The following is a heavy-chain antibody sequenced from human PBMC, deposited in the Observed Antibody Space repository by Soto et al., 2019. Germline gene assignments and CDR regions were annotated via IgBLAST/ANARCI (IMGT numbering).Heavy chain of an antibody. CDR3: ARRWGDAFDF. J-gene: IGHJ3*01. Sequence: SETLSLTCAVSGGSISSYYWSWIRQPPGKGLEWIGYIYYSGSTNYNPSLKSRVTISVDTSKNQFSLKLSSVTAADTAVYYCARRWGDAFDFWGQGTMVTVS. CDR2: IYYSGST. D-gene: IGHD1-26*01. V-gene: IGHV4-59*01. CDR1: GGSISSYY.